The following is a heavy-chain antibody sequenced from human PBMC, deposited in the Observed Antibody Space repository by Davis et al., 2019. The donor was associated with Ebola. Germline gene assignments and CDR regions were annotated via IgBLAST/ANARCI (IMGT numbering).Heavy chain of an antibody. CDR3: ARDHPDRAVANPYRSYYGMDV. J-gene: IGHJ6*04. CDR2: SSDYNDNT. CDR1: GYTFSNYG. D-gene: IGHD5-18*01. V-gene: IGHV1-18*01. Sequence: ASVKVSCKASGYTFSNYGISWVRQAPGQGLEWLGWSSDYNDNTNYAQKFQDRVTMTTDTSTSTAYMELRSLSSDDTAVYYCARDHPDRAVANPYRSYYGMDVWGRGTTVTVSS.